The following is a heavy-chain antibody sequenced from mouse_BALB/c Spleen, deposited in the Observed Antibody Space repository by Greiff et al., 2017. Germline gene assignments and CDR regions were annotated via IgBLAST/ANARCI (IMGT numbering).Heavy chain of an antibody. J-gene: IGHJ4*01. CDR2: IDPANGNT. CDR3: ARTYDYDHYYAMDY. CDR1: GFNIKDTY. Sequence: EVMLVESGAELVKPGASVKLSCTASGFNIKDTYMHWVKQRPEQGLEWIGRIDPANGNTKYDPKFQGKATITADTSSNTAYLQLSSLTSEDTAVYYCARTYDYDHYYAMDYWGQGTSVTVSS. V-gene: IGHV14-3*02. D-gene: IGHD2-4*01.